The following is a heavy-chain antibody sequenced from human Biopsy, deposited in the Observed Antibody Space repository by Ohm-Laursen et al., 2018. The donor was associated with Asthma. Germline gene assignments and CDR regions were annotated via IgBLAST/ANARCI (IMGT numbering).Heavy chain of an antibody. V-gene: IGHV3-30*18. D-gene: IGHD5-12*01. Sequence: SLRLSCAASGFMFRSFGMHWVRQAPGKGLEWVAVISYDGNHKFYEDSVKGRFTISRDNSKNTLYLQMNSLRTEDTAVYYCAKRRGYSGHDNDFWGRGTLVTVSS. J-gene: IGHJ4*01. CDR1: GFMFRSFG. CDR2: ISYDGNHK. CDR3: AKRRGYSGHDNDF.